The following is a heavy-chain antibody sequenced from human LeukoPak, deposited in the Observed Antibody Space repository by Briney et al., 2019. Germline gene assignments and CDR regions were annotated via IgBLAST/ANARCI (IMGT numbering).Heavy chain of an antibody. CDR2: IRYDGSNK. Sequence: GGSLRLSCAASGFTFSSYGMHWVRQAPGKGLEWVAFIRYDGSNKYYADSVKGRFTISRDNSKNTLYLQMNSLRAEDTAVYYCARKGGSWYDYYYYMDVWGKGTTVTVSS. V-gene: IGHV3-30*02. J-gene: IGHJ6*03. D-gene: IGHD6-13*01. CDR3: ARKGGSWYDYYYYMDV. CDR1: GFTFSSYG.